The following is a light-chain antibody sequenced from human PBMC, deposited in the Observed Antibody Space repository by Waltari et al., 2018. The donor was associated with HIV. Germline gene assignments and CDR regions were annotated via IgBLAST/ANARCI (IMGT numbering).Light chain of an antibody. CDR2: RKN. CDR3: AAWDDTRGGLWV. Sequence: QSVLTQPPSTSGTPGQRVTISCFGSSSNIGSNYVSWYHQLPGTAPKLLIYRKNQRPSGVPDRFSGSKSGTSASLAISGLRSEDEGDYSCAAWDDTRGGLWVFGGGTKVTVL. J-gene: IGLJ3*02. CDR1: SSNIGSNY. V-gene: IGLV1-47*01.